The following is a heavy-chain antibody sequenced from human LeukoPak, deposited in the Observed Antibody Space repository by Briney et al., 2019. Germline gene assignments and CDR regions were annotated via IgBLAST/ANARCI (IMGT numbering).Heavy chain of an antibody. J-gene: IGHJ3*02. Sequence: SETLSLTCTVSGDSINSGGFYWNWIRQHPGKGLEWIGYIYSSGNTHHNPSLKSRVIISLDTPKNQFSLNLSSVTAADTAVYYCARGAYTYGSDAFAIWGQGTMVAVSS. CDR2: IYSSGNT. CDR1: GDSINSGGFY. CDR3: ARGAYTYGSDAFAI. V-gene: IGHV4-31*03. D-gene: IGHD5-18*01.